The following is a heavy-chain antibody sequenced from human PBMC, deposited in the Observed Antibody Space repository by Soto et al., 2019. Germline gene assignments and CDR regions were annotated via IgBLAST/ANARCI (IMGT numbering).Heavy chain of an antibody. CDR2: IKWDGSSV. J-gene: IGHJ4*02. V-gene: IGHV3-9*01. CDR1: GFDFDDYA. Sequence: EVQLVESGGGLVQPGRSLRLSCAASGFDFDDYAMHWVRQAPGKGLEWISSIKWDGSSVGYADSVRGRLTISRDNANNSLYLQMNNVRPEDTALYYCARPRTGSGLGGYIDYWGQGTRVTVSS. CDR3: ARPRTGSGLGGYIDY. D-gene: IGHD3-10*01.